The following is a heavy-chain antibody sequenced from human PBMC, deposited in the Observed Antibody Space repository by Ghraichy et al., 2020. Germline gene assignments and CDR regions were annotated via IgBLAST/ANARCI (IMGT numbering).Heavy chain of an antibody. CDR3: TRHSSGTLQWYYRGVDV. J-gene: IGHJ6*02. CDR2: AFYSGTD. CDR1: GASIRSPDYF. V-gene: IGHV4-39*01. D-gene: IGHD6-19*01. Sequence: SETLSLTCTVSGASIRSPDYFWGWVRQPAGKGLEWVGSAFYSGTDYYNPSLKSRVAVSVDTSKNQFSLKLTSVTAADSGLYFCTRHSSGTLQWYYRGVDVWDQGTTVIVSS.